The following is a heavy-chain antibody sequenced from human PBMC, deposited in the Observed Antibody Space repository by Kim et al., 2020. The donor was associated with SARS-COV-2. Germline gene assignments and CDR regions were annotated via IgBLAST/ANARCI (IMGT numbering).Heavy chain of an antibody. Sequence: KYYADSVKGRFTISRDNSKNTLYLQMNSLRAEDTAVYYCARGGVGATIDYWGQGTLVTVSS. V-gene: IGHV3-33*01. J-gene: IGHJ4*02. CDR3: ARGGVGATIDY. CDR2: K. D-gene: IGHD1-26*01.